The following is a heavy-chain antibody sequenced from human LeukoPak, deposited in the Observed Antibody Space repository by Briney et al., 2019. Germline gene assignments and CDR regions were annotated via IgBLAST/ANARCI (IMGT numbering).Heavy chain of an antibody. CDR1: GFTFSSYS. CDR2: ISSSSSYI. V-gene: IGHV3-21*01. D-gene: IGHD3-22*01. Sequence: KPGGSLRLSCAASGFTFSSYSMNWVRQAPGKGLEWVSSISSSSSYIYYADSVKGRFTISRDNAKNSLYLQMNSLRAEDTALYYCARDPPKDTMIVVTPGAFDIWGQGTLVTVSS. CDR3: ARDPPKDTMIVVTPGAFDI. J-gene: IGHJ3*02.